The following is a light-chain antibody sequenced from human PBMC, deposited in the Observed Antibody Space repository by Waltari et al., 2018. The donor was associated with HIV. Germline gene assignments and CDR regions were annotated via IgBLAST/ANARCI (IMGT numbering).Light chain of an antibody. CDR1: SSDVGSYYY. Sequence: QSALTQPPSASGSPGQSFTILCPGTSSDVGSYYYVSWYQQHPGKAHNRIIDEVSKRPSGVPGRFAGSKSDNTASLTVSGLQAEDEADYYCSSYAGSNNFVVFGGGTKLTVL. CDR3: SSYAGSNNFVV. J-gene: IGLJ2*01. CDR2: EVS. V-gene: IGLV2-8*01.